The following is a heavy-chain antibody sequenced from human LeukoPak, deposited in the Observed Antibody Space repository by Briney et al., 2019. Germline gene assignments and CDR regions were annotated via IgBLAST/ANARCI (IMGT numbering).Heavy chain of an antibody. V-gene: IGHV3-30-3*01. CDR3: ARALVRRTTVTTLGY. D-gene: IGHD4-17*01. CDR2: ISYDGSNK. CDR1: GFTSSSYA. J-gene: IGHJ4*02. Sequence: GGSLRLSCAASGFTSSSYAMHWVRQAPGKGLEWVAVISYDGSNKYYADSVKGRFTISRDNSKNTLYLQMNSLRAEDTAVYYCARALVRRTTVTTLGYWGQGTLVTVSS.